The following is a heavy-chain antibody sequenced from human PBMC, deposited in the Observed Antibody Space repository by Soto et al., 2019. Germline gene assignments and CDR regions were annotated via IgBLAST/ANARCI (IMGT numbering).Heavy chain of an antibody. CDR2: MDPKSGDT. CDR3: ALYGDRGRMGDT. V-gene: IGHV1-8*01. D-gene: IGHD4-17*01. CDR1: GYSFTGYD. J-gene: IGHJ5*02. Sequence: VQLVQSGAEVKKPGASVKVSCKASGYSFTGYDINWVRQATGQGLEWMGWMDPKSGDTGYAQKFPGRLNLNQDPSTSPAFMELTRLRSEDPAVYFCALYGDRGRMGDTWGQGTLVAVSS.